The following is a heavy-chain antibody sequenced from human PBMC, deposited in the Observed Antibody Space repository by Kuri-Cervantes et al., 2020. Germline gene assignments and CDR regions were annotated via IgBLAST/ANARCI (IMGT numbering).Heavy chain of an antibody. CDR3: ARDVPYCSGGSCYSFIDY. V-gene: IGHV4-34*01. Sequence: ESLKISCAVYGGSFSGCYWSWIRQPPGKGLEWIGEINHSGSTNYNPSLKSRVTISVDTSKNQFSLKLSSVTAADTAVYYCARDVPYCSGGSCYSFIDYWGQGTRGTVSS. D-gene: IGHD2-15*01. CDR2: INHSGST. CDR1: GGSFSGCY. J-gene: IGHJ4*02.